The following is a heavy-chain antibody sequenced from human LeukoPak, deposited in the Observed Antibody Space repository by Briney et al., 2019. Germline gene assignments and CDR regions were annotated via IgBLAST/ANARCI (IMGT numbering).Heavy chain of an antibody. V-gene: IGHV1-2*06. Sequence: ASVKVSCKTSGYTFTGYYMHWVRQAPGQGLEWMGRINPNSGGTNYAQKFQGRVTMTRDTSISTAYMELSRLRSDDTAVYYCAREGEYSGSYLDPWGQGTLVTVPS. D-gene: IGHD1-26*01. CDR2: INPNSGGT. CDR3: AREGEYSGSYLDP. CDR1: GYTFTGYY. J-gene: IGHJ5*02.